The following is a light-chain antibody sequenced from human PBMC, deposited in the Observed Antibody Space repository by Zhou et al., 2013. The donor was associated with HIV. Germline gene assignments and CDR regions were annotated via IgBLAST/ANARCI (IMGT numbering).Light chain of an antibody. Sequence: DIVMTQSPLSLPVTPGEPASISCRSSQSLLHSNGYNYLDWYLQKPGQSPQLLIYLGSNRASGVPDRFSGSGSDTDFILKISRVEAEDVGVYYCMHSLHAPFTFGQGTKLEI. CDR2: LGS. CDR1: QSLLHSNGYNY. J-gene: IGKJ2*01. V-gene: IGKV2-28*01. CDR3: MHSLHAPFT.